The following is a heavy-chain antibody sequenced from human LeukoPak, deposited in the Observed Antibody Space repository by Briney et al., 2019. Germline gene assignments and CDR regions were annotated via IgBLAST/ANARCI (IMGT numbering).Heavy chain of an antibody. Sequence: SETLSLTCTVSGGSISSYYWSWIRQPPGKGLEWIGYIYYSGITNYNPSLKSRVTISVDTSKNQFSLKLSSVTAADTAVYYCARDTPPRDTYYYDSSGYYLGAFDIWGQGTMVTVSS. J-gene: IGHJ3*02. CDR1: GGSISSYY. D-gene: IGHD3-22*01. V-gene: IGHV4-59*01. CDR3: ARDTPPRDTYYYDSSGYYLGAFDI. CDR2: IYYSGIT.